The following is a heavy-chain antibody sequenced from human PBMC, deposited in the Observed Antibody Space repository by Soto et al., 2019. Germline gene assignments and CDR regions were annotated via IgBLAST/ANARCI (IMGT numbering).Heavy chain of an antibody. J-gene: IGHJ6*02. CDR2: IYSGGST. CDR1: GFTVSSNY. Sequence: EVQLVESGGGLIQPGGSLRLSCAASGFTVSSNYMSWVRQAPGKGLEWVSVIYSGGSTYYADSVKGRFTISRDNSSNTLYLQMNSLRADDTVVYYCARDLAGGYYYFYGMDVWGQGTTVTVSS. D-gene: IGHD6-13*01. CDR3: ARDLAGGYYYFYGMDV. V-gene: IGHV3-53*01.